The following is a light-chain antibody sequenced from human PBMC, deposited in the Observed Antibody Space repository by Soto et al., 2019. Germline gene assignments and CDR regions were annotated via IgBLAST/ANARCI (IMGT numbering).Light chain of an antibody. Sequence: AIRMTQSPSSFSASTGARVSITCRATQDIGTYLAWYQQIPGKAPKLLIYDASTLQSGVPSRFSGSGSGTDFTLTISSLQPEDVATYYCQQYENYWTFGQGTKVDNK. CDR3: QQYENYWT. CDR2: DAS. V-gene: IGKV1-8*01. CDR1: QDIGTY. J-gene: IGKJ1*01.